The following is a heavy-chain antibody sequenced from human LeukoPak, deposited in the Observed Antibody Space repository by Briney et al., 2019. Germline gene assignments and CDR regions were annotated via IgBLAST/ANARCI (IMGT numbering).Heavy chain of an antibody. V-gene: IGHV3-30*14. CDR3: ARGADDRSGYRLDY. CDR1: GFTFSSYA. CDR2: ISYDGSNK. Sequence: GGSLRLSCAASGFTFSSYAMHWVRQAPGKGLEWVAVISYDGSNKYYADSVKGRFTISRDNSKNTLYLQMNSLRAEDTAVYYCARGADDRSGYRLDYWGQGTLVTVSS. D-gene: IGHD3-22*01. J-gene: IGHJ4*02.